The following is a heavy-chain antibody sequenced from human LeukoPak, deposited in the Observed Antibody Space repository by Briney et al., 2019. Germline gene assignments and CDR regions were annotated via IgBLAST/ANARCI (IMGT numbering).Heavy chain of an antibody. J-gene: IGHJ5*02. CDR1: GFSFSTFV. D-gene: IGHD6-13*01. Sequence: GGSLRLSCAASGFSFSTFVMTWVRQAPGKGLEWVSAISGSGGSTYYADSVKGRFTISRDNSKNTLYLQMNSLRAEDTAVYYCAKGLVQQLVQGTGPWGQGTLVTVSS. CDR2: ISGSGGST. V-gene: IGHV3-23*01. CDR3: AKGLVQQLVQGTGP.